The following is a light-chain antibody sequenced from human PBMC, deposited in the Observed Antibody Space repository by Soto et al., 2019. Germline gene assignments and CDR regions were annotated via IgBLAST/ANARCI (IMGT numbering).Light chain of an antibody. CDR3: HQRSNWPPDT. Sequence: EIVLTQSPDTLSLSPGEGEFLSCRARQSVHSFLAWYQQQPCQAHRLLIYGASTRATGVPARFSGSVSGTDFTPTISSLEPEDFAVYYGHQRSNWPPDTFCQATRLEIK. CDR2: GAS. V-gene: IGKV3-11*01. J-gene: IGKJ5*01. CDR1: QSVHSF.